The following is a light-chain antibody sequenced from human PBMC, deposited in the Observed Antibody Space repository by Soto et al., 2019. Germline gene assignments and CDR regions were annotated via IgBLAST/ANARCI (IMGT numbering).Light chain of an antibody. Sequence: DIQMTQSPSTLSASVGDRVTITCRASQNIKNYLAWYQQKPGKAPNFLMSLLEDGVPSRFSGSGSGTEFALTISSLQPDDFATYYCQRLDSYVSIFGPGTRVDIK. J-gene: IGKJ3*01. V-gene: IGKV1-5*03. CDR3: QRLDSYVSI. CDR1: QNIKNY. CDR2: S.